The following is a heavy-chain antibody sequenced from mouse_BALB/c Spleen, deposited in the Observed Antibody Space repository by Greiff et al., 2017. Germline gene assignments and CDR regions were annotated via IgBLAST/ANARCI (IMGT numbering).Heavy chain of an antibody. CDR2: IWGGGST. CDR3: AKEGDYRYDDYYAMDY. CDR1: GFSLTDYG. D-gene: IGHD2-14*01. J-gene: IGHJ4*01. V-gene: IGHV2-6-5*01. Sequence: QVQLKQSGPGLVAPSQSLSITCTVSGFSLTDYGVSWIRQPPGKGLEWLGVIWGGGSTYYNSALKSRLSISKDNSKSQVFLKMNSLQTDDTAMYYCAKEGDYRYDDYYAMDYWGQGTSVTVSS.